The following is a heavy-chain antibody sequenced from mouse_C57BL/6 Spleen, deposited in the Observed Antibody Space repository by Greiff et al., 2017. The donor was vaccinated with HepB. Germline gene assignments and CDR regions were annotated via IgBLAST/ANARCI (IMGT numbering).Heavy chain of an antibody. CDR1: GYTFTSYW. D-gene: IGHD2-5*01. CDR2: IYPGSGST. Sequence: QVQLQQSGAELVKPGASVKMSCKASGYTFTSYWITWVKQRPGQGLEWIGDIYPGSGSTNYNEKFKSKATLTVDTSSSTAYMQLSSLTSEDSAVYYCAKGYYSNYVDYFDYWGQGTTLTVSS. J-gene: IGHJ2*01. V-gene: IGHV1-55*01. CDR3: AKGYYSNYVDYFDY.